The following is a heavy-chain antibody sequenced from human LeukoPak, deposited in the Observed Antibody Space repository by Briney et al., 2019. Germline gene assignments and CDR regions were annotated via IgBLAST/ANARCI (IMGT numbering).Heavy chain of an antibody. CDR3: AKALGYSSSWFPPPSFDY. J-gene: IGHJ4*02. V-gene: IGHV3-74*01. CDR1: GFTFSSYW. Sequence: PGGSLRLSCAASGFTFSSYWMHWVRQAPGKGLVWVSRINSDGSSTSYADSVKGRFTISRDNSKNTLYLQMNSLRAEDTAVYYCAKALGYSSSWFPPPSFDYWGQGTLVTVSS. D-gene: IGHD6-13*01. CDR2: INSDGSST.